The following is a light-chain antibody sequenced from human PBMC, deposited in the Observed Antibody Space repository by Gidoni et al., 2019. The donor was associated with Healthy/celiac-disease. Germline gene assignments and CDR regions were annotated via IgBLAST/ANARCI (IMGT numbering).Light chain of an antibody. CDR1: QSISSW. CDR3: QQYNSYSRT. J-gene: IGKJ1*01. Sequence: DIQITQSPSTLSASVGDRVTITCRASQSISSWLAWYQQKPGKAPKLLIYKASSLESGVPSRFSGSGSGTELTPTISSLQPDDFATYYCQQYNSYSRTFGQGTKVEIK. CDR2: KAS. V-gene: IGKV1-5*03.